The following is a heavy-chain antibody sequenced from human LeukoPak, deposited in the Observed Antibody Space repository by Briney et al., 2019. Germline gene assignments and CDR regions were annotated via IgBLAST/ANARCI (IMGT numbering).Heavy chain of an antibody. Sequence: QPGGSLRLSCAASGFRFSSYSVNWVRQAPGKGLEWVSYISHTGSTMSYADSVKGRFTISRDNARNSLHLQMNSLRAEDTAVYYCAIPPLSGTGSSRPLAEMDVWGQGTTVTVSS. D-gene: IGHD3-10*01. J-gene: IGHJ6*02. CDR1: GFRFSSYS. CDR2: ISHTGSTM. V-gene: IGHV3-48*04. CDR3: AIPPLSGTGSSRPLAEMDV.